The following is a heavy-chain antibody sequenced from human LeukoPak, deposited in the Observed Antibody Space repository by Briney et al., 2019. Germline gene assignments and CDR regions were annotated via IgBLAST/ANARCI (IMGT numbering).Heavy chain of an antibody. V-gene: IGHV4-59*12. D-gene: IGHD3-16*01. CDR2: IYYSGST. J-gene: IGHJ4*02. CDR1: GGSISTYY. Sequence: SETLSLTCTVSGGSISTYYWSWIRQPPGKGLEWIAYIYYSGSTKYNPSLKSRVTISLDRSKNQFSLKLRSVTAADTAVYYCAREGGGPTEDYWGQGTLVTVSS. CDR3: AREGGGPTEDY.